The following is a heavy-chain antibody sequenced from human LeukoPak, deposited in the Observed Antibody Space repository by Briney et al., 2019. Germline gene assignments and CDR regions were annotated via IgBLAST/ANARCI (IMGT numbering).Heavy chain of an antibody. CDR3: AKDHIIASSSWSAFDI. D-gene: IGHD6-13*01. Sequence: QTGGSLRLSCAASGFTFDDYAMHWVRQAPGKGLEWVSGISWNSGSIGYADSVKGRFTISRDNAKNSLYLQMNSLRAEDTALHYCAKDHIIASSSWSAFDIWGQGTMVTVSS. V-gene: IGHV3-9*01. CDR1: GFTFDDYA. J-gene: IGHJ3*02. CDR2: ISWNSGSI.